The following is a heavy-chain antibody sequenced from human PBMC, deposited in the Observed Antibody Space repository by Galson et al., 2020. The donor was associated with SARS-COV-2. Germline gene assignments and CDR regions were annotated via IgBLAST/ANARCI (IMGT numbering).Heavy chain of an antibody. D-gene: IGHD1-26*01. Sequence: GESLKISCAASGFTFSSYGMHWVRQAPGKGLEWVAVISYDGSNKYYADSVKGRFTISRDNSKNTLYLQMNSLRAEDTAVYYCAKGLSGCYFTACDYWGQGTLVTVSS. CDR2: ISYDGSNK. V-gene: IGHV3-30*18. CDR1: GFTFSSYG. CDR3: AKGLSGCYFTACDY. J-gene: IGHJ4*02.